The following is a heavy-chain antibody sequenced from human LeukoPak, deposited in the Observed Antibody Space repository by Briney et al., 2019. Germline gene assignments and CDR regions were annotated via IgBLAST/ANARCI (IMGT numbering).Heavy chain of an antibody. J-gene: IGHJ4*02. V-gene: IGHV3-21*01. CDR3: ARAPVIPSQKGCFDY. CDR1: GFTLSSYI. Sequence: GGSLRLSCAASGFTLSSYIMNWVRQAPGKGLEWVSSISTSSSSTYYADSVKGRFTISRDNAKNSLYMQMNSLRAEDTAVYYCARAPVIPSQKGCFDYWGQGTLVTVSS. CDR2: ISTSSSST. D-gene: IGHD3-16*02.